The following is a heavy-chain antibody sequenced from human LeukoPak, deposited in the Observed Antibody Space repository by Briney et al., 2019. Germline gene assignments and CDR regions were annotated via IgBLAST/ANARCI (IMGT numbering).Heavy chain of an antibody. Sequence: SENLSLTCTVSGGSISSYYWSWIRQPPGKGLEWIGYIYYSGSTNYNPSLKSRVTISVDTSKNQFSLKLSSVTAADTAVYYCARDAPVRYSGSYFDYWGQGTLVTVSS. CDR1: GGSISSYY. CDR2: IYYSGST. D-gene: IGHD1-26*01. J-gene: IGHJ4*02. V-gene: IGHV4-59*01. CDR3: ARDAPVRYSGSYFDY.